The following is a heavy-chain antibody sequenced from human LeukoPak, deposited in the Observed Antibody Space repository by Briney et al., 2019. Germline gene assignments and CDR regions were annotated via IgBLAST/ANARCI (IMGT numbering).Heavy chain of an antibody. CDR2: IYYSGST. Sequence: SETLSLTCTVSGGSISSYYWSWIRQPPGKGLEWIGYIYYSGSTNYNPSLKSRVTISVDTSKNQFSLKLSSVTAADTAVYYCARGGGYCSSTSCYRGGAFDIWGQGTMVTVSS. CDR1: GGSISSYY. D-gene: IGHD2-2*02. J-gene: IGHJ3*02. CDR3: ARGGGYCSSTSCYRGGAFDI. V-gene: IGHV4-59*12.